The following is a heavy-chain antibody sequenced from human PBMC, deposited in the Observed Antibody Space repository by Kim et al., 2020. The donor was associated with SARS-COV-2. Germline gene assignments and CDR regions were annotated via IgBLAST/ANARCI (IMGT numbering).Heavy chain of an antibody. CDR1: GYTLTELS. J-gene: IGHJ4*02. CDR2: FDPEDGET. D-gene: IGHD3-9*01. CDR3: ATVPRYFDWWGGWIDY. V-gene: IGHV1-24*01. Sequence: ASVKVSCKVSGYTLTELSMHWVRQAPGKGLEWMGGFDPEDGETIYAQKFQGRVTMTEDTSTDTAYMELSSLRSEDTAVYYCATVPRYFDWWGGWIDYWGQGTLVTVSS.